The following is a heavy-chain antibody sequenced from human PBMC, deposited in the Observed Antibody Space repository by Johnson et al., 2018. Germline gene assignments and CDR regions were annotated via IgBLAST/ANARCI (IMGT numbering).Heavy chain of an antibody. CDR1: GFTFNDYG. Sequence: EVRLVESGGGLVKPGGSLRLSCAASGFTFNDYGMSWVRQAPGKGLEWVSGISWISGSIGYADSVKGRFTIPRDNAKTSLYLQMNSLRAEDTALYYCAKGGSSGWDYYYYGMDVWGQGTTVTVSS. J-gene: IGHJ6*02. V-gene: IGHV3-9*01. D-gene: IGHD6-19*01. CDR3: AKGGSSGWDYYYYGMDV. CDR2: ISWISGSI.